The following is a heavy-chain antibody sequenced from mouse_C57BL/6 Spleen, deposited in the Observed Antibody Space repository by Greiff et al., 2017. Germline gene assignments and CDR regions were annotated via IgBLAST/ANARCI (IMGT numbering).Heavy chain of an antibody. CDR3: ARSRHPSGTSY. CDR2: IHPNSGST. V-gene: IGHV1-64*01. D-gene: IGHD4-1*01. CDR1: GYTFTSYW. Sequence: QVHVMQPGAELVKPGASVKLSCKASGYTFTSYWMHWVKQRPGQGLEWIGMIHPNSGSTNYNEKFKSKATLTVDKSSSTAYMQLSSLTSEDSAVYYCARSRHPSGTSYWGQGTTLTVSS. J-gene: IGHJ2*01.